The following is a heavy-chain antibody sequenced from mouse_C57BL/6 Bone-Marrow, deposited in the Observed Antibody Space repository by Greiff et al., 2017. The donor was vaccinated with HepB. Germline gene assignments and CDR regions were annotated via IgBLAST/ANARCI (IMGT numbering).Heavy chain of an antibody. J-gene: IGHJ1*03. D-gene: IGHD1-1*01. V-gene: IGHV1-18*01. CDR2: INPNNGGT. Sequence: EVQLVESGPELVKPGASVKIPCKASGYTFTDYNMDWVKQSHGKSLEWIGDINPNNGGTIYNQKFKGKATLTVDKSSSTDYMELRSLTSEDTAVYYCARITTVVAQWYFDVWGTGTTVTGSS. CDR1: GYTFTDYN. CDR3: ARITTVVAQWYFDV.